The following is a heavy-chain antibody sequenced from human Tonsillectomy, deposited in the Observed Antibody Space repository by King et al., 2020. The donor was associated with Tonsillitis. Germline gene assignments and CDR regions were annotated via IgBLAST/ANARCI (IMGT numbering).Heavy chain of an antibody. V-gene: IGHV1-2*02. CDR1: GYTFTGYY. J-gene: IGHJ4*02. CDR3: ARVRDSSGYYYGFDY. D-gene: IGHD3-22*01. Sequence: VQLVRSGAEVKKPGASVKVSCKASGYTFTGYYMHWVRQAPGQGLEWMGWINPNSGGTNYAQKFQGRVTMTRDTSISTAYMELSRLRSDDTAVYYCARVRDSSGYYYGFDYWGQGTLVTVSS. CDR2: INPNSGGT.